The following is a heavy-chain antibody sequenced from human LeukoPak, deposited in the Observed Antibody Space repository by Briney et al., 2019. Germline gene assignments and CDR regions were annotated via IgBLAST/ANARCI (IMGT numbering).Heavy chain of an antibody. CDR2: IYYSGST. Sequence: SETLSLTCTVSGGSISSSSYYWGWIRQPPGKGLEWIGSIYYSGSTYYNPSLMSRVIISLDKSKNQFSLRLRSVTAADTAVYYCARVRELYYYMDVWGKGTTVIVSS. CDR3: ARVRELYYYMDV. D-gene: IGHD1-7*01. CDR1: GGSISSSSYY. J-gene: IGHJ6*03. V-gene: IGHV4-39*07.